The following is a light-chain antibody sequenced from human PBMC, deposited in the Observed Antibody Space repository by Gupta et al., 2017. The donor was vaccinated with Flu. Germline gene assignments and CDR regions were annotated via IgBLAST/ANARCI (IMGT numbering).Light chain of an antibody. J-gene: IGKJ1*01. Sequence: NCKSSQSVLSSSNNRNYLTWYQHKPGQPPKLLIYWASTRESGVPDRFSGSGSGTDFTLSISSLQAEDVAVYYCQQFSDAAPTFGQGTKVEI. CDR1: QSVLSSSNNRNY. CDR2: WAS. CDR3: QQFSDAAPT. V-gene: IGKV4-1*01.